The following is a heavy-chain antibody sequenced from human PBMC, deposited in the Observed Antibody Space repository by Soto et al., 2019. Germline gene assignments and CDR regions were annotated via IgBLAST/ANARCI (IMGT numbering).Heavy chain of an antibody. V-gene: IGHV4-59*01. J-gene: IGHJ6*02. D-gene: IGHD5-18*01. Sequence: QVQLQESGPGLVKPSETMSLTCTISGDSINNYFWNWIRQTPGKGLEWIGYISYSGSTSYNPSLQSRVTISSDTSKNHFSLKLSSVTAADTAVYYCARVRQRDTGRGLDVWGQGTTVTVSS. CDR2: ISYSGST. CDR1: GDSINNYF. CDR3: ARVRQRDTGRGLDV.